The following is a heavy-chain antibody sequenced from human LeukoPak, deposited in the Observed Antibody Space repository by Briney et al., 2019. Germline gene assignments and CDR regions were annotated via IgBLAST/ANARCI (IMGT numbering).Heavy chain of an antibody. CDR1: GFTFSSYS. V-gene: IGHV3-21*01. D-gene: IGHD6-19*01. J-gene: IGHJ3*02. CDR2: ISSSSSYI. Sequence: GGSLRLSCAASGFTFSSYSMNWVRQAPGKGLEWVSSISSSSSYIYYADSVKGRFTISRDNAKNSLYLQMNSLRAEDTAVYYCARDVEQWPYRDAFDIGGQGTMVTVSS. CDR3: ARDVEQWPYRDAFDI.